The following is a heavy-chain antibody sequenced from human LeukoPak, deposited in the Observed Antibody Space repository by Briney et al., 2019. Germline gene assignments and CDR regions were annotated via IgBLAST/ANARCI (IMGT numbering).Heavy chain of an antibody. CDR3: AADDYYDSSDPDDAWFDP. CDR1: DGSISTYY. CDR2: IYYSGST. J-gene: IGHJ5*02. V-gene: IGHV4-39*01. Sequence: SETLSLTCTVSDGSISTYYWGWIRQPPGKGLEWIGSIYYSGSTYYNPSLKSRVTISVDTSKNQFSLKLSSVTAADTAVYYCAADDYYDSSDPDDAWFDPWGQGTLVTVSS. D-gene: IGHD3-22*01.